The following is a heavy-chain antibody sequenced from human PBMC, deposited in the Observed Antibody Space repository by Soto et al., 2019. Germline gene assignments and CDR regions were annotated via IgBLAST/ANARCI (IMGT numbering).Heavy chain of an antibody. Sequence: QVQLVESGGGVVQPGRSLRLSCAASGFTFSSYGMHWVRQAPGKGLEWVVVISYDGSNKYYADSVKGRFTISRDNSKNTLYLQMNSLRAEDTAVYYCAGDKSWIDPWGQGTLVTVSS. J-gene: IGHJ5*02. CDR3: AGDKSWIDP. CDR2: ISYDGSNK. V-gene: IGHV3-30*03. CDR1: GFTFSSYG. D-gene: IGHD2-21*01.